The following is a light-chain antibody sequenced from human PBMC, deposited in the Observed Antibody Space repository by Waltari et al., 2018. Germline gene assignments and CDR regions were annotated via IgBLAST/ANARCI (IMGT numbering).Light chain of an antibody. CDR2: AAS. J-gene: IGKJ2*01. CDR3: QQSYSTPLYS. CDR1: QNIDGF. V-gene: IGKV1-39*01. Sequence: DIQMTQSTSSLSASVGDIVTITCRASQNIDGFLHWYQHKPGKAPKPLIYAASTLQSGVSSRFTGSGSVTYFTLSITSLQPEDVATYYCQQSYSTPLYSFGQGTKLEIK.